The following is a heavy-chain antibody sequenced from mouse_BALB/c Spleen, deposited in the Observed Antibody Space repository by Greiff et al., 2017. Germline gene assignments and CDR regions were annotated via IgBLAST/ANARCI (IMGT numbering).Heavy chain of an antibody. D-gene: IGHD2-14*01. CDR1: GYTFTDYA. V-gene: IGHV1-67*01. CDR2: ISIYYDNT. Sequence: QVQLKESGPELVRPGESVKISCKGSGYTFTDYAMHWVKQSHAKSLEWIGVISIYYDNTNYNQKFKGKATMTVDKSSSTAYMELARLTSEDSAIYYCARGDRYPYYAMDYWGQGTSVTVSS. CDR3: ARGDRYPYYAMDY. J-gene: IGHJ4*01.